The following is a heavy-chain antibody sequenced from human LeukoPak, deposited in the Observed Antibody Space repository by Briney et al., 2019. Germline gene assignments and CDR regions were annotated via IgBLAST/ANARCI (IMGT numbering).Heavy chain of an antibody. CDR3: ARESCSSTSCYGGMDAFDI. J-gene: IGHJ3*02. D-gene: IGHD2-2*01. CDR1: GFTFSSYE. CDR2: ISSSRSTI. Sequence: GGSLRLSCAASGFTFSSYEMNWVRQAPGKGLEWVSYISSSRSTISYADSVKGRFTISRDNAKNSLYLQMNSLRAEDTAVYYCARESCSSTSCYGGMDAFDIWGQGTMVTVSS. V-gene: IGHV3-48*03.